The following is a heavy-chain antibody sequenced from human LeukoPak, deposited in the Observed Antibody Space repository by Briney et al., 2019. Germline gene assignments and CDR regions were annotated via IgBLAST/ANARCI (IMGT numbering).Heavy chain of an antibody. CDR3: ATSGYCSGGSCYPGLDY. Sequence: GESLKISCKGSGYSFTSYWIGWVRQMPGKGLEWMGIIYPGDSDTRYSPSFQGQVTISADKSISTAYLQWSSLKASDTAMYYCATSGYCSGGSCYPGLDYWGQGTLVTVSS. V-gene: IGHV5-51*01. CDR1: GYSFTSYW. D-gene: IGHD2-15*01. J-gene: IGHJ4*02. CDR2: IYPGDSDT.